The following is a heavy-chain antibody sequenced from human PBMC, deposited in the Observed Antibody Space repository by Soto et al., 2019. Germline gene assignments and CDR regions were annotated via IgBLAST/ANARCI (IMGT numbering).Heavy chain of an antibody. D-gene: IGHD2-15*01. CDR2: IYYSGST. CDR1: GGSISSGGYY. J-gene: IGHJ6*03. CDR3: AWGNCSGGSCYSHYYYYMDV. Sequence: QVQLQESGPGLVKPSQTLSLTCTVSGGSISSGGYYWSWIRQHPGKGLEWIGYIYYSGSTYDNPSHKSRVTISIDTSKNQFSLKLSSVTAADTAVYYCAWGNCSGGSCYSHYYYYMDVWGKGTTVTVSS. V-gene: IGHV4-31*03.